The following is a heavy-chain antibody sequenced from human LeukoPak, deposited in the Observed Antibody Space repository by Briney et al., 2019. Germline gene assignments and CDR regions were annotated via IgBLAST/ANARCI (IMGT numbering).Heavy chain of an antibody. J-gene: IGHJ4*02. D-gene: IGHD3-22*01. CDR1: GFTFSDYY. CDR3: ARDWYYYDSSEVPTPGY. Sequence: GGSLRLSCAASGFTFSDYYMSWIRQAPGKGLEWVSYISSSGSTIYYADSVKGRFTISRDNAKNSLYLQMNSLRAEDTAVYYCARDWYYYDSSEVPTPGYWGQGTLVTVSS. V-gene: IGHV3-11*04. CDR2: ISSSGSTI.